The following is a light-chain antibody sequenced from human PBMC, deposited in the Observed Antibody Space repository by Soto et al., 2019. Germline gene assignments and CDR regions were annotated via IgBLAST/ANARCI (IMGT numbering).Light chain of an antibody. CDR3: QQTFSTLLS. J-gene: IGKJ4*01. V-gene: IGKV1-39*01. Sequence: DIQMTQSPSSLSASVGDRVTITCQASQDISNYLNWLQQKPGKAPKVLIYAASSLQSGVPSRFSGSGSGTEFTLTISSLQPEDFATYYCQQTFSTLLSFGGGTKVEIK. CDR2: AAS. CDR1: QDISNY.